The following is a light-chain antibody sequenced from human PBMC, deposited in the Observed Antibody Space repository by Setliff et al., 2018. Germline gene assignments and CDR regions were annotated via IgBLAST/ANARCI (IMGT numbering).Light chain of an antibody. CDR2: EVS. CDR3: CSYAGSSTII. J-gene: IGLJ2*01. Sequence: QSVLTQPASVSGSPGQSITISCSGTSSDVGGYSLXSXXXXXXGXXPKVXXYEVSKRPSGLSYRFSGSKSGNTASLTISGLQPEDEADYYCCSYAGSSTIIFGGGTKVTV. V-gene: IGLV2-23*02. CDR1: SSDVGGYSL.